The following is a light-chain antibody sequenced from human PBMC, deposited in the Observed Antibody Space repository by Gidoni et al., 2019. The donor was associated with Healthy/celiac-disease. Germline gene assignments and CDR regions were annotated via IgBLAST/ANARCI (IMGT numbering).Light chain of an antibody. Sequence: EIVLTQSPATLSLSPGERATLSCRASQSVSSYLAWYQQKPGQAPRLLIYDASNRATGIPARFSGSGSGTDFTLTISSLEPEDFAVYYCQQRSNWHTWTFXXXTKVEIK. CDR2: DAS. V-gene: IGKV3-11*01. CDR1: QSVSSY. CDR3: QQRSNWHTWT. J-gene: IGKJ1*01.